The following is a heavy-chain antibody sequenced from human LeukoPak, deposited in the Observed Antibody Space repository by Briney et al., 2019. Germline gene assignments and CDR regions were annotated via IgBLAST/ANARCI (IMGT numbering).Heavy chain of an antibody. CDR1: GFSFSNAW. CDR2: IKSKTDGGTT. CDR3: TTGTTNYYDSIHPGGDY. V-gene: IGHV3-15*01. Sequence: PGGSLRVSCAASGFSFSNAWMSWVRQAPGKGLEWVGRIKSKTDGGTTDYAAPVKGRFTISRDDSKNTLYLQMNSLKTEDTAVYYCTTGTTNYYDSIHPGGDYWGQGTLVTVSS. D-gene: IGHD3-22*01. J-gene: IGHJ4*02.